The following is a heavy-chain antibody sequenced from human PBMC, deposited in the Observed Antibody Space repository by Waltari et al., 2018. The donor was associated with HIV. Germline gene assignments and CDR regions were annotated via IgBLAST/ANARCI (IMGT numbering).Heavy chain of an antibody. V-gene: IGHV3-49*03. D-gene: IGHD5-18*01. CDR3: TRERGYNYGDGDY. CDR1: GFKSGDSA. Sequence: EVQLVESGGGLVQPGRSLRLSCPASGFKSGDSAMSWHRGAAGKGLEWVGFIRSKPFGGTTEYAASVEGRCTISRDDSKTIAYLQMNSLKTEDTAVYYCTRERGYNYGDGDYWGQGTLVTVSS. J-gene: IGHJ4*02. CDR2: IRSKPFGGTT.